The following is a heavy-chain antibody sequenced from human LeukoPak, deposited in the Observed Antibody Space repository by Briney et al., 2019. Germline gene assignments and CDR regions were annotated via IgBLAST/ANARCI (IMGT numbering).Heavy chain of an antibody. V-gene: IGHV4-39*01. CDR2: IFYSGST. J-gene: IGHJ4*02. D-gene: IGHD2-15*01. Sequence: SETLPLTCTVSGDSIGSSTYYWGWIRQPPGKGPEWIGSIFYSGSTFYKPSLESRLTMSVKMSKNQFSLRLSSVTAADTAVYYCARIPCTGGSCYYFDSWGQGILVIVSS. CDR1: GDSIGSSTYY. CDR3: ARIPCTGGSCYYFDS.